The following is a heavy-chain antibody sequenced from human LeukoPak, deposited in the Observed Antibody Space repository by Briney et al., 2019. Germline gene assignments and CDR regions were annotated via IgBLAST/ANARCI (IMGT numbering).Heavy chain of an antibody. CDR3: ARDGSVGQREIDY. CDR1: GFTFSSYS. Sequence: GGSLRLSCAASGFTFSSYSMNWVRQAPGKGLEWVSSISSSSSYIYYADSVKGRFAISRDNAKNSLYLQMNSLRAEDTAVYYCARDGSVGQREIDYWGQGTLVTVSS. D-gene: IGHD6-25*01. J-gene: IGHJ4*02. V-gene: IGHV3-21*01. CDR2: ISSSSSYI.